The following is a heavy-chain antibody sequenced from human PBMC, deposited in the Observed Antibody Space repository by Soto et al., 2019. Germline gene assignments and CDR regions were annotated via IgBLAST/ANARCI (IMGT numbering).Heavy chain of an antibody. CDR3: ARGTPSGGRPDFDY. CDR1: GGSFSGYY. J-gene: IGHJ4*02. D-gene: IGHD2-15*01. CDR2: INHSGST. V-gene: IGHV4-34*01. Sequence: QVQLQQWGAGLLKPSETLSLTCAVYGGSFSGYYWSWIRQPPGKGLEWIGEINHSGSTNYNPSLKSRVTISVDTYKNQFSLKLSSVTAADTAVYYCARGTPSGGRPDFDYWGQGTLVTVSS.